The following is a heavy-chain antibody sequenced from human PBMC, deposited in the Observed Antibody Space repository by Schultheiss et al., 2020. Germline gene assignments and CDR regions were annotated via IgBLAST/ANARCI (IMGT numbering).Heavy chain of an antibody. D-gene: IGHD3-10*01. V-gene: IGHV4-34*09. CDR1: GGSFSGYY. J-gene: IGHJ5*02. CDR3: ARLKSLSGWFDP. CDR2: IYHSGST. Sequence: SETLSLTCAVYGGSFSGYYWSWIRQPPGKGLEWIGEIYHSGSTNYNPSLKSRVTISVDTSKNQFSLKLSSVTAADTAVYYCARLKSLSGWFDPWGQGTLVTVSS.